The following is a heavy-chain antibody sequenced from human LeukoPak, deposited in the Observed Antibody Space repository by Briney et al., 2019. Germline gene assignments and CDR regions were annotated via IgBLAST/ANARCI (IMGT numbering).Heavy chain of an antibody. CDR2: ISTDGGST. Sequence: GGSLRLSCAASGFTFSSYAMHWVRQAPGKGLEYVSSISTDGGSTYYANSVKGGFTISRDNSKNTLYLQMGSLRAEDVAVYYCARGGAYGSGSYYNMNFWGQGTLVTVSS. D-gene: IGHD3-10*01. J-gene: IGHJ4*02. V-gene: IGHV3-64*01. CDR3: ARGGAYGSGSYYNMNF. CDR1: GFTFSSYA.